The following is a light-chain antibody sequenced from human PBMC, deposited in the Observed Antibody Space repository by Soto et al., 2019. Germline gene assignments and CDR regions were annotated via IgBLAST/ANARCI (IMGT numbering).Light chain of an antibody. CDR2: GAS. V-gene: IGKV3-20*01. Sequence: EIVMTESPATLSVSPGERATLSCRASQSVSNNYLAWYQRKPGQAPRLLIYGASNRATGIPDRLSGSGSGTDFTLTISRLEPEDSAVYYCQQYGSSGTFGHGTKVDIK. CDR1: QSVSNNY. CDR3: QQYGSSGT. J-gene: IGKJ1*01.